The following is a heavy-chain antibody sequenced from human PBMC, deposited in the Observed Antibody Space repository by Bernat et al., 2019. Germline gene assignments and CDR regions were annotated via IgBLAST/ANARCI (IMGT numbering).Heavy chain of an antibody. CDR1: GGSISSSSYY. J-gene: IGHJ5*02. Sequence: QLQLQESGPGLVKPSETLSLTCTVSGGSISSSSYYWGWIHQPPGKGLEWIGSIYYSGSTYYNPSLKSRVTISVDTSKNQFSLKLSSVTAADTAVYYCARRLVRGVIWFDPWGQGTLVTVSS. CDR3: ARRLVRGVIWFDP. CDR2: IYYSGST. V-gene: IGHV4-39*01. D-gene: IGHD3-10*01.